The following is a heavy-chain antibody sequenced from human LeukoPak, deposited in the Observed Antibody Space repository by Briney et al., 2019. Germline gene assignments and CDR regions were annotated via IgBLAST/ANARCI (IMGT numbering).Heavy chain of an antibody. Sequence: SETLSLTCAVYGGSFSGYYWSWIRQPPGKGLEWIGEINHSGSTNYNPSLKSRVTISVDTSKNQFSLKLSSVTAADTAVYYCARLPGGGSNHYYYYYMDVWGKGTTVTISS. J-gene: IGHJ6*03. CDR1: GGSFSGYY. CDR3: ARLPGGGSNHYYYYYMDV. V-gene: IGHV4-34*01. D-gene: IGHD2-15*01. CDR2: INHSGST.